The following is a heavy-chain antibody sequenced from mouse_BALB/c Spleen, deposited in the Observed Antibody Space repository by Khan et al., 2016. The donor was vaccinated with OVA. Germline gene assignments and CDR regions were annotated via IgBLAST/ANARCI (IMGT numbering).Heavy chain of an antibody. CDR1: CYTFTDYS. J-gene: IGHJ2*01. V-gene: IGHV1S137*01. Sequence: QVQLQQSGPELVRPGVSVKISCKGSCYTFTDYSMHWVKQSHAKSLEWIGLISTYSGNTNYRQKFKGKATMTVDKSFSTAYMELVRLTSEDSAMYDCTRPAYDGYYDYWGQGTTLTVSS. CDR3: TRPAYDGYYDY. CDR2: ISTYSGNT. D-gene: IGHD2-3*01.